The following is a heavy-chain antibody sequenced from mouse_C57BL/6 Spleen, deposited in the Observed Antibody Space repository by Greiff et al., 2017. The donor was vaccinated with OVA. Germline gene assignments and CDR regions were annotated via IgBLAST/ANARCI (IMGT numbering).Heavy chain of an antibody. V-gene: IGHV1-26*01. Sequence: VQLQQSGPELVKPGASVKISCKASGYTFTDYYMNWVKQSHGKSLEWIGDINPNNGGTSYNQKFKGKATLTVDKSSSTAYMELRSLTSEDSAVYYYAAPVTTPSYWYFDVWGKGTTVTVSS. J-gene: IGHJ1*03. D-gene: IGHD1-1*01. CDR2: INPNNGGT. CDR3: AAPVTTPSYWYFDV. CDR1: GYTFTDYY.